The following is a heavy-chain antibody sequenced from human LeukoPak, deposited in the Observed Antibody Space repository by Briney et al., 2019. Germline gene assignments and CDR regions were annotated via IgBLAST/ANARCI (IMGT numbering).Heavy chain of an antibody. CDR1: GYTFTSYG. CDR3: ASNQDDSSGLYYFDY. J-gene: IGHJ4*02. V-gene: IGHV1-18*01. D-gene: IGHD3-22*01. Sequence: ASVKVSCKASGYTFTSYGISWVRQAPGQGLEWMGWISAYNSNTNYAQKLQGRVTMTTDTSTSTAYMELRSLRSDDTAVYYCASNQDDSSGLYYFDYWGQGTLVTVSS. CDR2: ISAYNSNT.